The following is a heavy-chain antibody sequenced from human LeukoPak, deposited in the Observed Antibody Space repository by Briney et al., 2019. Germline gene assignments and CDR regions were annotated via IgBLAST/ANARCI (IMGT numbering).Heavy chain of an antibody. D-gene: IGHD2-8*01. CDR3: ARGKWALSTFDS. CDR2: IYYSGST. CDR1: GGSISSSSYY. J-gene: IGHJ4*02. Sequence: PSETLSLTCTVSGGSISSSSYYWGWIRQPPGTGLEWIGSIYYSGSTYYNPSLKSRVTISVDTSKNQFSLKLNSVTAADTAVYYCARGKWALSTFDSWGQGTLVTVSS. V-gene: IGHV4-39*07.